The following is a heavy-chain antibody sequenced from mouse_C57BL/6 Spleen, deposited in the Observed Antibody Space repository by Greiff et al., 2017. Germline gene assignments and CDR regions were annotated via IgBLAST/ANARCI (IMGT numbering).Heavy chain of an antibody. J-gene: IGHJ1*03. V-gene: IGHV1-52*01. CDR3: AREDYYGSSPRYFDV. CDR1: GYTFTSYW. Sequence: VQLQQPGAELVRPGSSVKLSCKASGYTFTSYWMHWVKQRPIQGLEWIGNIDPSDSETHYNQKFKDKATLTVDKSSSTAYMQLSSLTSEDSAVYYCAREDYYGSSPRYFDVWGTGTTVTVSS. CDR2: IDPSDSET. D-gene: IGHD1-1*01.